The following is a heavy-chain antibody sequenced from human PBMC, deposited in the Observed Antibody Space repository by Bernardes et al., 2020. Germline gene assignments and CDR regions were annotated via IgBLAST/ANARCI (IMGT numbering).Heavy chain of an antibody. CDR1: GFTFSSYA. J-gene: IGHJ4*02. V-gene: IGHV3-23*01. CDR3: AKDKRFGYSSGYYDY. D-gene: IGHD6-19*01. Sequence: GGSLRLSCAASGFTFSSYAMSWVRQAPGKGLEWVSDISGSGGSTYYADSVKGRFTISRDNSKNTLYLQMNSLRAEDTAVYYCAKDKRFGYSSGYYDYWGQGILVTVSS. CDR2: ISGSGGST.